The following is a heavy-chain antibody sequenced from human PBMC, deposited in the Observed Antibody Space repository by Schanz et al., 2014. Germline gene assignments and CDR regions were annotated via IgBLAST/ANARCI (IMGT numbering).Heavy chain of an antibody. D-gene: IGHD3-3*01. Sequence: QIQLVQSGPEVKKPGATVKVSCKASGYIFINCGISWVRQAPGQGLEWMGWISVYNHNKEYDQKFQGRVTMSTDTSTSTAYMALTDLRSDDTAVYYCARDRRFFDRDDLYYFDSWGQGTLVTVSS. CDR3: ARDRRFFDRDDLYYFDS. J-gene: IGHJ4*02. V-gene: IGHV1-18*01. CDR1: GYIFINCG. CDR2: ISVYNHNK.